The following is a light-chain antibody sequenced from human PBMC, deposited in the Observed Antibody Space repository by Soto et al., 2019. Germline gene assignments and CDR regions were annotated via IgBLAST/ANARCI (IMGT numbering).Light chain of an antibody. CDR3: QHSSSTPLT. J-gene: IGKJ4*01. Sequence: DIQMTQSPSSLSASVGDRVTITCRTSQSISTYLNWYQQTPGKAPKLLIYAASTLQSGVPSRFSGSGSGTRFTLTISSLQPEDLGTYYCQHSSSTPLTFGGGTKVEIK. V-gene: IGKV1-39*01. CDR2: AAS. CDR1: QSISTY.